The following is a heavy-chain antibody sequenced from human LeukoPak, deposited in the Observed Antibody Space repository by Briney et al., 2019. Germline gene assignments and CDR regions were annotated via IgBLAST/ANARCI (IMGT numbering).Heavy chain of an antibody. V-gene: IGHV3-7*01. D-gene: IGHD6-6*01. Sequence: LSGGSLRLSCAASGFIFTGYFMSWVRQAPGKGLEWVASIRQDGSEKHYVDSVEGRFTISRDNAKNSLHLQMNSLRAEDTAVYYCAKGSSRPPNAFDIWGQGTLVTVSS. CDR1: GFIFTGYF. CDR3: AKGSSRPPNAFDI. CDR2: IRQDGSEK. J-gene: IGHJ3*02.